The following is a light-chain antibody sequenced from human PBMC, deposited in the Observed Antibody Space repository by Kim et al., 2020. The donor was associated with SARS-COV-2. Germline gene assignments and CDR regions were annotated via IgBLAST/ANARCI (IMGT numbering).Light chain of an antibody. V-gene: IGLV2-11*01. CDR1: SSDVGGYKF. CDR2: DVS. Sequence: GQSVTISCSGTSSDVGGYKFVSWYQQHPGKVPKLIIYDVSTRPSGVPDRFSGSKSGNTASLTISGLQAEDEADYYCCSYAGSYIWVFGGGTQLTVL. J-gene: IGLJ2*01. CDR3: CSYAGSYIWV.